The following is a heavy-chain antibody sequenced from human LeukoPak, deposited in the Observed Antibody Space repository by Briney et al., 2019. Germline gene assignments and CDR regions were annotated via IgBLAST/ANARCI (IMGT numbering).Heavy chain of an antibody. CDR2: IYYSGST. J-gene: IGHJ6*04. CDR1: GGSISSSSYY. CDR3: ARGQRAHVEWSPYMDV. V-gene: IGHV4-61*05. Sequence: PSETLSLTCTVSGGSISSSSYYWGWIRQPPGKGLEWIGYIYYSGSTSYNPSLKSRVTISLDSSKNQFSLNLKSVTAADTAVYYCARGQRAHVEWSPYMDVWGKGTTVTVSS. D-gene: IGHD3-3*01.